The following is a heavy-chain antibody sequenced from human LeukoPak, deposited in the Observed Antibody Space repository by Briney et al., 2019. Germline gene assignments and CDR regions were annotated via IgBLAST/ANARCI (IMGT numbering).Heavy chain of an antibody. CDR3: ARHRARLWPHGGMDV. D-gene: IGHD5-18*01. J-gene: IGHJ6*02. CDR2: IYTSGST. Sequence: PSETLSLTCSVSGGSISSYYWSWIRQPPGKGLEWIGYIYTSGSTNYNPSLKSRVTISVDTSKNQFSLKLSSVTAAQTAVYYCARHRARLWPHGGMDVRGQGTTVTVFS. V-gene: IGHV4-4*09. CDR1: GGSISSYY.